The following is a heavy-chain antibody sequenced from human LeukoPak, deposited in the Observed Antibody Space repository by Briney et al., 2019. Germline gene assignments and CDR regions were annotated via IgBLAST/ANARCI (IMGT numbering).Heavy chain of an antibody. CDR1: GFTFSSFA. Sequence: GGSLRLSCAASGFTFSSFAMSWVRQAPGKGLAWVSSISGSGSSIYYADSVRGRFTISGDDSKNSLFLQMNSLRAEDTAVYYCARHRAIAAMTATLKYWGQGTLVTVSS. CDR2: ISGSGSSI. J-gene: IGHJ4*02. CDR3: ARHRAIAAMTATLKY. V-gene: IGHV3-23*01. D-gene: IGHD5-18*01.